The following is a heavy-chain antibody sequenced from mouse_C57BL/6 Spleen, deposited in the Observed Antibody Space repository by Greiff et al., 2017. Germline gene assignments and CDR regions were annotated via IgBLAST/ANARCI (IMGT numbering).Heavy chain of an antibody. D-gene: IGHD2-4*01. CDR2: IWSGGST. Sequence: VMLVESGPGLVQPSQSLSITCTVSGFSLTSYGVHWVRQSPGKGLEWLGVIWSGGSTDYNAAFISRLSISKDNSKSQVFFKMNSLQADDTAIYYCASMITEEGYAMDYWGQGTSVTVSS. CDR1: GFSLTSYG. V-gene: IGHV2-2*01. J-gene: IGHJ4*01. CDR3: ASMITEEGYAMDY.